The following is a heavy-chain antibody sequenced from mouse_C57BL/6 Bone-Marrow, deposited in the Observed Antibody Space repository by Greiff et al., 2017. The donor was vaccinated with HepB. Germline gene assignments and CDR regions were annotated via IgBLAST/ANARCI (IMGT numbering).Heavy chain of an antibody. J-gene: IGHJ3*01. V-gene: IGHV2-5*01. D-gene: IGHD3-2*02. CDR1: GFSLTSYG. Sequence: QVQLQQSGPGLVQPSQSLCITCTVSGFSLTSYGVHWVRQSPGKGLEWLGVIWRGGSTDYNAAFMSRLSITKDNSKSQVFFKMNSLQADDTAIYYCAKTLDSSGTPGFAYWGQGTLVTVSA. CDR2: IWRGGST. CDR3: AKTLDSSGTPGFAY.